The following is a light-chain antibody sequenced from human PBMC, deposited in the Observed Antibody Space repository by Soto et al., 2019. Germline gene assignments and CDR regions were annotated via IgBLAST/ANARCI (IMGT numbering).Light chain of an antibody. CDR1: SNDVGSYNL. CDR2: AGS. Sequence: QSALTQPASVSGSPGQSITISCTGTSNDVGSYNLVSWYQQHPSKAPKLIIYAGSARPSGVSNRFSGSKSGNTASLTISGLHAEDEADYYCCSYAGGNTLSIFGGGTKLTVL. CDR3: CSYAGGNTLSI. J-gene: IGLJ2*01. V-gene: IGLV2-23*01.